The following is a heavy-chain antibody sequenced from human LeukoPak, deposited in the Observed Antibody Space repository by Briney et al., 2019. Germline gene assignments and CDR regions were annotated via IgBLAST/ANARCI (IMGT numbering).Heavy chain of an antibody. D-gene: IGHD6-19*01. CDR3: ALGGPGSGWYYFDY. J-gene: IGHJ4*02. CDR2: ISGSGGST. V-gene: IGHV3-23*01. Sequence: GGSLRLSCAASGFTFSSYAMSSVRQAPGKGLEWVSAISGSGGSTYYADSVKGRFTISRDNSKNTLYLQMNSLRAEDTAVYYCALGGPGSGWYYFDYWGQGTLVTVSS. CDR1: GFTFSSYA.